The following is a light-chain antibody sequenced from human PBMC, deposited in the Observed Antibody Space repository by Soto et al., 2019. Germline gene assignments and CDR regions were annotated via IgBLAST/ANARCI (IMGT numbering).Light chain of an antibody. CDR1: SSDVGGYNY. CDR2: EVS. Sequence: QSALTQPPSASGSLGQSVTISCTGTSSDVGGYNYVSWYQQHPGKAPKLMIYEVSKRPSGVPGRFSGSKSGNTASLTVSGLQAEDEADYYCSSYAGSSIYVVFGGGTKLTVL. CDR3: SSYAGSSIYVV. J-gene: IGLJ2*01. V-gene: IGLV2-8*01.